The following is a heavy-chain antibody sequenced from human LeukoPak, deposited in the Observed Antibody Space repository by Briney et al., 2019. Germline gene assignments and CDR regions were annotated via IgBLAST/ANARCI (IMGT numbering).Heavy chain of an antibody. Sequence: ASVKVSCKDSGYTFTSYDINWVRQASGQGLEWMGWMNPNSGNTVYAQKFQGRVTMTRDTSTSTVYMELSSLRSEDTAVYYCARDTAAHIWSYYFDYWGQGTLVTVSS. V-gene: IGHV1-8*01. CDR3: ARDTAAHIWSYYFDY. CDR2: MNPNSGNT. J-gene: IGHJ4*02. D-gene: IGHD6-13*01. CDR1: GYTFTSYD.